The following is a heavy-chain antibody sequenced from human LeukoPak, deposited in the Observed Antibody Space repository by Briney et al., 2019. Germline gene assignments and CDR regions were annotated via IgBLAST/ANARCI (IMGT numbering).Heavy chain of an antibody. CDR1: GYSFTSYW. Sequence: GESLKISCKGSGYSFTSYWICWVRQMPGEGLEWVGIIYPGDSDTRYSQSFQGQVTISADKSISTAYLQWSSLKASDTAMYYCARASGTELTFDYWGQGTLVTVSS. CDR2: IYPGDSDT. V-gene: IGHV5-51*01. CDR3: ARASGTELTFDY. D-gene: IGHD1-14*01. J-gene: IGHJ4*02.